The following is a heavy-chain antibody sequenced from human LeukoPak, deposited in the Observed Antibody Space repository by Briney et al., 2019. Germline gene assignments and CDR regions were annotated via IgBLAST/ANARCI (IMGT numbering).Heavy chain of an antibody. Sequence: SETLSLTCTVSGGSISSYYWSWIRQPPGKGLEWIGYIYYSGSTNYNPSLKSRVTISVDTSKNQFSLKLSSVTAADTAVYCCARGDQLLAVDAFDIWGQGTMVTVSS. CDR1: GGSISSYY. CDR3: ARGDQLLAVDAFDI. CDR2: IYYSGST. D-gene: IGHD2-2*01. V-gene: IGHV4-59*01. J-gene: IGHJ3*02.